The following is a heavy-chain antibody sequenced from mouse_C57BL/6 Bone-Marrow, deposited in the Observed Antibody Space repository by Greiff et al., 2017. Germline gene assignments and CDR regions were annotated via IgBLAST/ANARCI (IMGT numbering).Heavy chain of an antibody. V-gene: IGHV1-53*01. CDR1: GYTFTSYW. D-gene: IGHD2-2*01. CDR3: ARKMVTDYYAMDY. CDR2: INPSNGGT. J-gene: IGHJ4*01. Sequence: QVQLQQPGTELVKPGASVKLSCKASGYTFTSYWMHWVKQRPGQGLEWIGNINPSNGGTNYNEKFKSKATLTVDKSSSKAYMQLSSLTSEDSAVYYCARKMVTDYYAMDYWGQGTSVTVSS.